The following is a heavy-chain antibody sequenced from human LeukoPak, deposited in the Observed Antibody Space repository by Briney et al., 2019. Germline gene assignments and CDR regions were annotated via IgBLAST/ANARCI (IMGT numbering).Heavy chain of an antibody. Sequence: SETPSLTCAVYGGSFSGYYWSWIRQPPGKGLEWIGYIYYSGSTDYNPSLKSRVTISVDTSKNQFSLKLSSVTAADTAVYYCARVMGSSGYYSSYYYYYMDVWGKGTTVTVSS. CDR3: ARVMGSSGYYSSYYYYYMDV. CDR1: GGSFSGYY. D-gene: IGHD3-22*01. V-gene: IGHV4-30-4*08. J-gene: IGHJ6*03. CDR2: IYYSGST.